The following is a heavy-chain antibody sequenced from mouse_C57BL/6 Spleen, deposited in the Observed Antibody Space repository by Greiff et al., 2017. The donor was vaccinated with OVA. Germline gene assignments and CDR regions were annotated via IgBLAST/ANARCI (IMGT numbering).Heavy chain of an antibody. CDR3: ARKTTVVAEGYCAMDY. Sequence: QVQLQQSGPELVKPGASVKISCKASGYAFSSSWMNWVKQRPGKGLEWIGRIYPGDGDTNYNGKFKGKATLTADKSSSTAYMQLSSLTSEDCAVYYGARKTTVVAEGYCAMDYWGQGTSVTVSS. D-gene: IGHD1-1*01. CDR2: IYPGDGDT. CDR1: GYAFSSSW. J-gene: IGHJ4*01. V-gene: IGHV1-82*01.